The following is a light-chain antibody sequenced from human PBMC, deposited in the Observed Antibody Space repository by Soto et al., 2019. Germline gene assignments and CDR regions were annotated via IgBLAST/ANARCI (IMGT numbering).Light chain of an antibody. CDR3: QQYNNWPYT. V-gene: IGKV3-15*01. Sequence: EIVMTQSPATLSVSPGEGATLSCRASQSVTSNLAWYHQKPGQAPRLLIYGSSTRATGIPARFSGSGSGTEFTLTISSLQPEDFAVYYCQQYNNWPYTFGQGTKLEIK. CDR2: GSS. J-gene: IGKJ2*01. CDR1: QSVTSN.